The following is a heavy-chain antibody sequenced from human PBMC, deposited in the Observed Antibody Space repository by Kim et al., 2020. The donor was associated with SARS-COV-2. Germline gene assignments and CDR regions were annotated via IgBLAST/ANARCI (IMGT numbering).Heavy chain of an antibody. CDR1: GDSVSSNYTA. CDR2: TYYRSKWPN. J-gene: IGHJ4*02. Sequence: SQTLSLTCAISGDSVSSNYTAWNWARQSPTRGLEWLGRTYYRSKWPNEYGVSVTGRITIIPDTSKNQFSLQLDSVSPEGTAVYYCTRGWSVWGQGSLVTVS. D-gene: IGHD1-26*01. CDR3: TRGWSV. V-gene: IGHV6-1*01.